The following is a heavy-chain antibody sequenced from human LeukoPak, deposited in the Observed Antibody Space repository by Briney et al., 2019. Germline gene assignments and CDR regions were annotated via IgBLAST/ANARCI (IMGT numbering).Heavy chain of an antibody. V-gene: IGHV4-39*07. D-gene: IGHD2-21*02. CDR3: ARDPGIYCGGDCSSFDF. J-gene: IGHJ4*02. CDR2: IHYSGST. CDR1: GGSISSDSYY. Sequence: SETLSLTCSVSGGSISSDSYYWGWIRQPPGKGLEWIGSIHYSGSTYYNPSLKSRVTISVDTSKNQFSLRLSSVTAADTAVYYCARDPGIYCGGDCSSFDFWGQGTLVTVSS.